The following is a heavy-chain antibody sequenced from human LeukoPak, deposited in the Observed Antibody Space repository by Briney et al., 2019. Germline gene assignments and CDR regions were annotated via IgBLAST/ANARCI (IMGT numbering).Heavy chain of an antibody. V-gene: IGHV4-59*12. CDR2: IYHSGST. J-gene: IGHJ5*02. Sequence: SETLSLTCTVSGGSISSYYWSWIRQPPGKGLEWIGYIYHSGSTYYNPSLKSRVTISVDRSKNQFSLKLSSVTAADTAVYYCARAKFGFGELLSWFDPWGQGTLVTVSS. D-gene: IGHD3-10*01. CDR3: ARAKFGFGELLSWFDP. CDR1: GGSISSYY.